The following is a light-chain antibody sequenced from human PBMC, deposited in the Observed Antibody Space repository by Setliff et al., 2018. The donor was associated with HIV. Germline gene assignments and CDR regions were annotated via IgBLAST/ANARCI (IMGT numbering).Light chain of an antibody. J-gene: IGLJ1*01. Sequence: QSALTQPASVSGSPRQSITISCTGTSNDVGRYDLVSWYQQHPARTPKLIIYQASKRPSGVSNRFSGSKSGNTASLTISGLQAEDEADYYCCSNTGSNTYVFGTGTKVTVL. CDR3: CSNTGSNTYV. CDR2: QAS. CDR1: SNDVGRYDL. V-gene: IGLV2-23*01.